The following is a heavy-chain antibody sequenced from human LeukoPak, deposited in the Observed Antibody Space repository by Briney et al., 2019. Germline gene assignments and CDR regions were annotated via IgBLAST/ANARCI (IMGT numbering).Heavy chain of an antibody. CDR3: ARLAPTRSPPDY. J-gene: IGHJ4*02. D-gene: IGHD5-12*01. V-gene: IGHV3-48*03. CDR2: ISSSGSTI. Sequence: PGGSLRLSCAASGFTFSSYEMNWVRQAPGKGLEWVSYISSSGSTIYYADSVKGRFTISRDNAKNSLYLQMNSLRAEDTAVYYCARLAPTRSPPDYWGQGTLVTVSS. CDR1: GFTFSSYE.